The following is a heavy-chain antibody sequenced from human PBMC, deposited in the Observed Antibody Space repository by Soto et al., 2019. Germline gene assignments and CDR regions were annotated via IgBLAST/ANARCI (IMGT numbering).Heavy chain of an antibody. CDR3: ARETAYDYVWGSYRPANYGMDV. CDR1: GGSFSGYY. CDR2: INHSGNT. J-gene: IGHJ6*02. Sequence: QVQLQQWGAGLLKPSETLSLTCAVYGGSFSGYYWTWIRQPPGKGLEWIGEINHSGNTNYNPSLKGRFSISVDTSKSQFSLTLSSVTAAETAVYFCARETAYDYVWGSYRPANYGMDVWGQGTTVRVSS. V-gene: IGHV4-34*01. D-gene: IGHD3-16*02.